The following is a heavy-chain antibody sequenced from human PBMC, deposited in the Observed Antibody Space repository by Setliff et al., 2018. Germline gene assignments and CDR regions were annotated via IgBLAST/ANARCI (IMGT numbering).Heavy chain of an antibody. Sequence: ASVKVSCKASGFTFTDSIVNWVRQAPGQGLEWVGWLSPYNGNTYSAQKFQGRVTLTTDTSTTTAYMELRGLTSGDTALYYCARINFYVSSGFYYASDYWGQGTLVTVSS. V-gene: IGHV1-18*01. CDR1: GFTFTDSI. D-gene: IGHD3-22*01. CDR2: LSPYNGNT. CDR3: ARINFYVSSGFYYASDY. J-gene: IGHJ4*02.